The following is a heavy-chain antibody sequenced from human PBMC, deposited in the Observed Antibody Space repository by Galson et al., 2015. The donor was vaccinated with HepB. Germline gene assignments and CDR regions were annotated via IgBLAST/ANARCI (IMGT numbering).Heavy chain of an antibody. V-gene: IGHV2-26*01. CDR3: ARIWHSSGRDWFFDL. J-gene: IGHJ2*01. Sequence: PALVKPTQTLTLTCTVSGFSLSNGRMSVSWIRQPPGKALEWLAHIFSHDEKSYTTSLESRPPISKDTSQNQMVLTMTTMDPVDTATYYCARIWHSSGRDWFFDLWGRGTLVTVSS. D-gene: IGHD6-19*01. CDR2: IFSHDEK. CDR1: GFSLSNGRMS.